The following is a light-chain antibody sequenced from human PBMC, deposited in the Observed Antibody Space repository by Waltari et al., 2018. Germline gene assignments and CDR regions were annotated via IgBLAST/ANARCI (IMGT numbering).Light chain of an antibody. V-gene: IGLV1-51*01. CDR3: GARDSSLFIVL. CDR1: SSDIGGNF. CDR2: DNN. Sequence: QSVLTQPPSVSAAPGQKVTIPCSGSSSDIGGNFFSWYQQLPGTAPKLLIYDNNKRPSGISDRFSASKSGTSATLVITGLQTGDEADYYCGARDSSLFIVLFGGGTKLTVL. J-gene: IGLJ2*01.